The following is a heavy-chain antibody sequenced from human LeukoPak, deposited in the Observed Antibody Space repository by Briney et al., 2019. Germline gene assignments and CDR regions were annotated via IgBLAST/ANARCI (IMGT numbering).Heavy chain of an antibody. D-gene: IGHD6-13*01. CDR1: GFTFSSYA. V-gene: IGHV3-23*01. CDR2: ISGGGDGT. J-gene: IGHJ4*02. Sequence: GGSLRLSCAASGFTFSSYAMGWVRQAPGKGLEWVSSISGGGDGTFFADSVKGRFTISSDNSKNTLYLQMNSLRAEDTAVYYCAKSPGKAAAGSVDYWGQGTLVTVSS. CDR3: AKSPGKAAAGSVDY.